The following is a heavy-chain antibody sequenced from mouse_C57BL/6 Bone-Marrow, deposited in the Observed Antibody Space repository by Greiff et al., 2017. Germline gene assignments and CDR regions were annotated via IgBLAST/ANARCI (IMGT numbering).Heavy chain of an antibody. CDR2: IDPETGGT. J-gene: IGHJ3*01. Sequence: QVQLQQSGAELVRPGASVTLSCKASGYTFTDYEMHWVKQTPVHGLEWIGAIDPETGGTAYNQKFKGKAILTADKSSSTAYMELRSLTSEDSAVYYCTRWDYYGSSLFAYWGQGTLVTVSA. V-gene: IGHV1-15*01. CDR3: TRWDYYGSSLFAY. CDR1: GYTFTDYE. D-gene: IGHD1-1*01.